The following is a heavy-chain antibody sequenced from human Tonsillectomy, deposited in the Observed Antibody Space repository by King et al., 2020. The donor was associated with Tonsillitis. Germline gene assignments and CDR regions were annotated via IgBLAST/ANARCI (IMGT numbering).Heavy chain of an antibody. J-gene: IGHJ3*02. CDR3: ASEVVTGIRGAFDI. CDR2: IYYSGST. Sequence: VQLQESGPGLVKPSQTLSVTCTVSGGSISSGDYYWSWIRQPPGKGLEWIGYIYYSGSTYYNPSLKSRVTISLDTSKNQYALKLSSVTAADTAVYHCASEVVTGIRGAFDIWGQVTMVTVSS. V-gene: IGHV4-30-4*01. D-gene: IGHD2-21*02. CDR1: GGSISSGDYY.